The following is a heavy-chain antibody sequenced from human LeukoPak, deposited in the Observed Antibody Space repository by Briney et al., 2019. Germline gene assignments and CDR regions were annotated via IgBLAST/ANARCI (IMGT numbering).Heavy chain of an antibody. CDR1: GYTFTSYA. V-gene: IGHV1-3*03. CDR2: INAGNGNT. Sequence: ASVKVSCKASGYTFTSYAMHWVRQAPGQRLEWMGWINAGNGNTKYSQEFQGRVTITRDTSASTAYMELSSLRSEDMAVYYCAREADNWNDEELGYWGQGTLVTVSS. CDR3: AREADNWNDEELGY. D-gene: IGHD1-20*01. J-gene: IGHJ4*02.